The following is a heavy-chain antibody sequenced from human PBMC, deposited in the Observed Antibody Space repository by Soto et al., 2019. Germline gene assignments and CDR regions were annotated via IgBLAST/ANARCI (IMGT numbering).Heavy chain of an antibody. D-gene: IGHD6-13*01. Sequence: QVQLVESGGGVVQPGRSLRLSCAASGFTFSSYGMHWVRQAPGKGLEWVAVISYDGSNKYYADSVKGRFTISRDNSKNTLYLQMSSLRAEDTAVYYCAKGQSIAAAGIDYWGQGTLVTVSS. CDR3: AKGQSIAAAGIDY. V-gene: IGHV3-30*18. CDR1: GFTFSSYG. J-gene: IGHJ4*02. CDR2: ISYDGSNK.